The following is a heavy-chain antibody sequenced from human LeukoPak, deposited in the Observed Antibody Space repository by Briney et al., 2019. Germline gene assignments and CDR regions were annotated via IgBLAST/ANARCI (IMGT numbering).Heavy chain of an antibody. D-gene: IGHD4-23*01. CDR1: GGSISSYY. V-gene: IGHV4-59*01. CDR3: ARDFDGGKVWFDP. CDR2: IYYSGST. J-gene: IGHJ5*02. Sequence: SETLSLTCTVSGGSISSYYWSWIRQPPGKGLEGIGYIYYSGSTNYNPSLKSRVTISVDTSKNQFSLKLSSVTAADTAVYYCARDFDGGKVWFDPWGQGTLVTVSS.